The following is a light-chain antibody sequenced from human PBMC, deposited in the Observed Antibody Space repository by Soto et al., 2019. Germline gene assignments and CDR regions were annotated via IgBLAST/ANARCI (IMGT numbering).Light chain of an antibody. V-gene: IGKV3-15*01. CDR3: QQYNNLPPWT. J-gene: IGKJ1*01. CDR1: QSVSSN. Sequence: EIVMTQSPATLSVSPGERATLSCRASQSVSSNLAWYQQKPGQAPRLLIYGASSRASGIPARLSRSGFGTEFTLTISSLQSEHFAVYYCQQYNNLPPWTFGQGTKVETK. CDR2: GAS.